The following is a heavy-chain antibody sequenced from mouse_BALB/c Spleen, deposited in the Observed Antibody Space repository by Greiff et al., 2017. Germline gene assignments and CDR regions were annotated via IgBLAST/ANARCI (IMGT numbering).Heavy chain of an antibody. CDR3: SNYVGY. Sequence: VKLMESGAELVKPGASVKLSCKASGYTFTSYYMYWVKQRPGQGLEWIGEINPSNGGTNFNEKFKSKATLTVDKSSSTAYMQLSSLTSEDSAVYYCSNYVGYWGQGTTLTVSS. V-gene: IGHV1S81*02. CDR1: GYTFTSYY. J-gene: IGHJ2*01. CDR2: INPSNGGT.